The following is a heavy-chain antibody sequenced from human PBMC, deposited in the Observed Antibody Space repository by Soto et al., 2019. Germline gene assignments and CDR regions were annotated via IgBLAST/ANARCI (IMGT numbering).Heavy chain of an antibody. CDR2: MSYDSTNT. D-gene: IGHD2-21*01. J-gene: IGHJ4*02. V-gene: IGHV3-30*18. Sequence: QVHLVESGGGVVQPGQSLRLSCAASGFTFSTYAMEWLRQAPGKGLEWVAIMSYDSTNTFYGDSVKGRFTISRDNSKNTLFLQMKSLRPEDTAVDYCAQTDPGGRCGGQCYPDYWGQGTQVTVS. CDR3: AQTDPGGRCGGQCYPDY. CDR1: GFTFSTYA.